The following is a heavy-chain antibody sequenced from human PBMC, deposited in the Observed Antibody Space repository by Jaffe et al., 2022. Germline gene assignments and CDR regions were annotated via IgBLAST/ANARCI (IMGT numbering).Heavy chain of an antibody. J-gene: IGHJ6*03. CDR2: INHSGST. Sequence: QVQLQQWGAGLLKPSETLSLTCAVYGGSFSGYYWSWIRQPPGKGLEWIGEINHSGSTNYNPSLKSRVTISVDTSKNQFSLKLSSVTAADTAVYYCARGAHPLYYDILTGYPYYYMDVWGKGTTVTVSS. CDR1: GGSFSGYY. CDR3: ARGAHPLYYDILTGYPYYYMDV. D-gene: IGHD3-9*01. V-gene: IGHV4-34*01.